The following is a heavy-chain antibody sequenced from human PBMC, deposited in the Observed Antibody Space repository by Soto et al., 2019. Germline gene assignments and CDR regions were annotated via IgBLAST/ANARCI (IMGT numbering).Heavy chain of an antibody. D-gene: IGHD6-19*01. CDR3: ARLSCWSTQYY. Sequence: QVQLQESGPGLVKPSETLSLTCTVSGGSISIYYWSWIRQPPGKVLAWIGYIYYSGSTNYNPSIKSRFTISVVTSKNQFSLKLVSVTAADTAVYYCARLSCWSTQYYWGQGTLVSVYS. J-gene: IGHJ4*02. CDR1: GGSISIYY. CDR2: IYYSGST. V-gene: IGHV4-59*08.